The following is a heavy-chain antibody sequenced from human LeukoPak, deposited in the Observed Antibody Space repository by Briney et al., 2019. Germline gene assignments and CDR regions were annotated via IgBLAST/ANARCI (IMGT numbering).Heavy chain of an antibody. CDR2: IYYSRST. Sequence: SETLSLTCTVSGGSISSYYWSWIRQPPGKGLEWIGYIYYSRSTNYNPSLKSRVTISVDTSKNQFSLKLSSVTAADTAVYYCARDHKSDYYDSSGYYVYALDIWGQGTMVTVSS. CDR3: ARDHKSDYYDSSGYYVYALDI. D-gene: IGHD3-22*01. V-gene: IGHV4-59*01. CDR1: GGSISSYY. J-gene: IGHJ3*02.